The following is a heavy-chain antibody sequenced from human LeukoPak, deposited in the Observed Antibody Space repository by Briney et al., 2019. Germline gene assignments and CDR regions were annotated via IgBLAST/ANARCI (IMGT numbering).Heavy chain of an antibody. Sequence: SETLSLTCTVSGGSISSHYWSWIRQPPGKGLEWIAYLFDSVNTKDNPSLQSRLTLSADTSKNQFSLRLSSVTAADTAVYYCAAIKRGSIFGYFDFWGQGIKVTVSS. CDR2: LFDSVNT. D-gene: IGHD5-18*01. J-gene: IGHJ4*02. CDR3: AAIKRGSIFGYFDF. V-gene: IGHV4-59*11. CDR1: GGSISSHY.